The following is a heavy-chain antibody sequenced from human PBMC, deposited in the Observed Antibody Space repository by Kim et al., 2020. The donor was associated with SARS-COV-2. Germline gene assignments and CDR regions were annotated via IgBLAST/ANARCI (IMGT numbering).Heavy chain of an antibody. V-gene: IGHV4-34*01. CDR3: ARGPVYGNYYYGMDV. D-gene: IGHD4-17*01. CDR1: GGSFSGYY. CDR2: INHSGST. J-gene: IGHJ6*02. Sequence: SETLSLTCAVYGGSFSGYYWSWIRQPPGKGLEWIGEINHSGSTNYNPSLKSRVTISVDTSKNQFSLKLSSVTAADTAVYYCARGPVYGNYYYGMDVWGQGTTDTVSS.